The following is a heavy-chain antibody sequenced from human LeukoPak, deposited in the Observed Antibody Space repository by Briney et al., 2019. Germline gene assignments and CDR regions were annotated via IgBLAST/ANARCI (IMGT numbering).Heavy chain of an antibody. Sequence: SETLSLTCTVSGGSISSSSYYWGWIRQPPGKGLEWIGSIYYSGSTYYNPSLKSRVTISVDTSKDQFSLKLSSVTAADTAVYYCARIYSGYEDYWGQGTLVTVSS. CDR3: ARIYSGYEDY. V-gene: IGHV4-39*07. J-gene: IGHJ4*02. CDR1: GGSISSSSYY. CDR2: IYYSGST. D-gene: IGHD5-12*01.